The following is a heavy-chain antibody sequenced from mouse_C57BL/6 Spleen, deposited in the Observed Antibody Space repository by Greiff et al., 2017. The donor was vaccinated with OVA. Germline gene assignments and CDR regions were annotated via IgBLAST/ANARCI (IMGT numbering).Heavy chain of an antibody. J-gene: IGHJ4*01. V-gene: IGHV2-4*01. CDR2: IWSGGST. Sequence: QVQLKESGPGLVQPSQSLSITCTVSGFSLTSYGVHWVRQPPGKGLEWLGVIWSGGSTDYNAAFISRLSISKDNSKSQVFFKMNSLQADDTAIYYCAYIYYDYPLPMDYWGQGTSVTVSS. D-gene: IGHD2-4*01. CDR3: AYIYYDYPLPMDY. CDR1: GFSLTSYG.